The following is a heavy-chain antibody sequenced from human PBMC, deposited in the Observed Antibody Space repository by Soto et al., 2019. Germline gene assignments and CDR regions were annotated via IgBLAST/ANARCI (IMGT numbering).Heavy chain of an antibody. J-gene: IGHJ4*02. Sequence: PSETLCLPCAVYVGYFSVYYWNWIRQPPGKGLEWIGEINHSGSTNYNPSLKSRVTISVDTSKNQFSLKLSSVTAADTAVYYRARGLYSSPSGLFDYWGQGTMVTVYS. V-gene: IGHV4-34*01. CDR1: VGYFSVYY. D-gene: IGHD6-6*01. CDR2: INHSGST. CDR3: ARGLYSSPSGLFDY.